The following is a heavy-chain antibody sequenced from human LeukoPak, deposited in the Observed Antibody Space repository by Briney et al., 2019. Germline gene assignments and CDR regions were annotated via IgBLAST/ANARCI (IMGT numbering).Heavy chain of an antibody. CDR2: IFYGGRA. D-gene: IGHD3-22*01. V-gene: IGHV4-39*01. CDR3: ARRQYYDGVDY. J-gene: IGHJ4*02. Sequence: SETLSLTCTVSGDSISPSSYFWAWLRQSPGKGLEWIGNIFYGGRAYYNRSLEGRVPMSIDTSKNQFSLNLNSVTATDTAVYYCARRQYYDGVDYWGQGTLVTVSS. CDR1: GDSISPSSYF.